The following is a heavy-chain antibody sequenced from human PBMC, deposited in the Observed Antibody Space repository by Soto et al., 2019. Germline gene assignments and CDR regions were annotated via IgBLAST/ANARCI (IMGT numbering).Heavy chain of an antibody. J-gene: IGHJ4*02. Sequence: VGSLRLSCAASGFTFSDYYMSCIRQAPGKGLEWVSYISSSGSTIYYADSVKGRFTISRDNAKNSLYLQMNSLRAEDTAVYYCARVERGITIFGVVIPPFDYWGQGTLVTVSS. CDR3: ARVERGITIFGVVIPPFDY. V-gene: IGHV3-11*01. D-gene: IGHD3-3*01. CDR1: GFTFSDYY. CDR2: ISSSGSTI.